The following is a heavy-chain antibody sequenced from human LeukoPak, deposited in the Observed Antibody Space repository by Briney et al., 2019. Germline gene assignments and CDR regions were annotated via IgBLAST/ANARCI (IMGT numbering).Heavy chain of an antibody. D-gene: IGHD6-19*01. J-gene: IGHJ4*02. V-gene: IGHV3-15*01. CDR2: IKSKTDGGTT. CDR3: TTGSRGIAVPGSEISFDY. CDR1: GFTFSNAW. Sequence: GGSLRLSCAASGFTFSNAWMSWVRQVPGKGLEWLGRIKSKTDGGTTDYAAPVKGRFTISRDDSKNTMYLQMNSPKIEDTAVYYCTTGSRGIAVPGSEISFDYWGQGTLVTVSS.